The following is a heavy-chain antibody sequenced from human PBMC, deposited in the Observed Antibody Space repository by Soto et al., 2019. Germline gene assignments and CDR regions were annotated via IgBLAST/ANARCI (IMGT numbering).Heavy chain of an antibody. D-gene: IGHD3-22*01. J-gene: IGHJ3*02. CDR1: GFTFSSYA. Sequence: PGGSLRLSCAASGFTFSSYAMHWVRQAPGKGLEWVAVISYDGSNKYYADSVKGRFTISRDNSKNTLYLQMNSLRAEDTAVYYCARDLGPSTGDSSGYYDAFDIWGQGTMVTVSS. CDR2: ISYDGSNK. CDR3: ARDLGPSTGDSSGYYDAFDI. V-gene: IGHV3-30-3*01.